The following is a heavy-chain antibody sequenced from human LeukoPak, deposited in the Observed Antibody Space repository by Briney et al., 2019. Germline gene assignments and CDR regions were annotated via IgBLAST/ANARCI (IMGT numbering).Heavy chain of an antibody. V-gene: IGHV4-59*12. Sequence: SETLSLTCTVSAGSISGYYWSWIRQPPGKGLEWIGYIYFSGSTNSNPSPKSRVTISVDTSKNQFSLKLSSVTAADTAVYYCARARGFYDSSGHFDYWGQGTLVTVSS. CDR3: ARARGFYDSSGHFDY. CDR1: AGSISGYY. CDR2: IYFSGST. J-gene: IGHJ4*02. D-gene: IGHD3-22*01.